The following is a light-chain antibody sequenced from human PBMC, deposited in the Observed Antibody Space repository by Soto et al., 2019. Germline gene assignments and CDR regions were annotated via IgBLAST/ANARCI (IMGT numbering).Light chain of an antibody. CDR3: QQLNSYPLT. Sequence: DIQLTQSPSFLSASVGDRVTITCRASQGIRSNLVWYQQKPGKAPKLLIYAASSLQSGVPSRISGSGSGTEFTLTISSLQPEDFATYFCQQLNSYPLTFGGGTKVEIK. CDR1: QGIRSN. V-gene: IGKV1-9*01. CDR2: AAS. J-gene: IGKJ4*01.